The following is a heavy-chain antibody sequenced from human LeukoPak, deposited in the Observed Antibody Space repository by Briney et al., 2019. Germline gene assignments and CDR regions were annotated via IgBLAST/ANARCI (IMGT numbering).Heavy chain of an antibody. CDR1: GGSVSSGSYY. V-gene: IGHV4-61*01. CDR2: IYYSGST. D-gene: IGHD3-9*01. Sequence: PSETLSLTCTVSGGSVSSGSYYWSWIRQPPGKGLEWIGYIYYSGSTNYNPSLKSRVTISVDTSKNQFSLKLSSVTAADTAVYYCARYYDVLTGYYTFDYWGQGALVTVSS. CDR3: ARYYDVLTGYYTFDY. J-gene: IGHJ4*02.